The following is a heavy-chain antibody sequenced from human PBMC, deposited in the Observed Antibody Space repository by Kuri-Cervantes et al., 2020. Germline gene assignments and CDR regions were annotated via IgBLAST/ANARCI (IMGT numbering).Heavy chain of an antibody. D-gene: IGHD1-14*01. CDR2: IYASGHT. V-gene: IGHV4-4*07. CDR1: GGSIGAYY. Sequence: GSLRLSCTVSGGSIGAYYWSWIRQPAGKGLEWIGRIYASGHTNYNPSLKSRVTMSVDKSKKHLSLHLNSVTAADTAVYYCATEPRNFGNYSDFWGQGALVTVSS. CDR3: ATEPRNFGNYSDF. J-gene: IGHJ4*02.